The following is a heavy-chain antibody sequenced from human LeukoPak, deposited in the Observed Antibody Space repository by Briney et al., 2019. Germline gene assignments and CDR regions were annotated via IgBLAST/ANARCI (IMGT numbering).Heavy chain of an antibody. V-gene: IGHV1-69*04. J-gene: IGHJ4*02. CDR2: IIPTLGIA. CDR1: GYEFVSYD. D-gene: IGHD6-19*01. Sequence: ASVKVSCKASGYEFVSYDINWVRQATGQGLEWMGRIIPTLGIANYAQKFQGRVTITADKSTSTAYMELSSLRSEDTAVYYCAGEEERGVTVAGTAFDYWGQGTLVTVSS. CDR3: AGEEERGVTVAGTAFDY.